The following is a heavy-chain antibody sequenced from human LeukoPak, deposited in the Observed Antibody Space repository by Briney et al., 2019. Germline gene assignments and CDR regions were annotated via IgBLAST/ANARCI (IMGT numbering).Heavy chain of an antibody. V-gene: IGHV3-23*01. Sequence: PGGSLRLSCAASGFTFSSYAMSWVRQAPGKGLEWVSAISGSGGSTYCADSVKGRFTISRDNSKNTLYLQMNSLRAEDTAVYYCAKERQVDTAMVGMFDYWGQGTLVTVSS. D-gene: IGHD5-18*01. CDR1: GFTFSSYA. CDR2: ISGSGGST. J-gene: IGHJ4*02. CDR3: AKERQVDTAMVGMFDY.